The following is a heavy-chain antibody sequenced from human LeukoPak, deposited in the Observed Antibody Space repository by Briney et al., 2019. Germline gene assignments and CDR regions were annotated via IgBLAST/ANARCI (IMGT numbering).Heavy chain of an antibody. CDR2: IWYDGSNK. CDR1: GFTFSSYG. Sequence: PGGSLRLSCAASGFTFSSYGMHRVRQAPGKGLEWVAVIWYDGSNKYYADSVKGRFTISRDNSKNTLYLQMNSLRAEDTAVYYCAREFYDFWSGYYGSEFDYWGQGTLVTVSS. D-gene: IGHD3-3*01. V-gene: IGHV3-33*01. CDR3: AREFYDFWSGYYGSEFDY. J-gene: IGHJ4*02.